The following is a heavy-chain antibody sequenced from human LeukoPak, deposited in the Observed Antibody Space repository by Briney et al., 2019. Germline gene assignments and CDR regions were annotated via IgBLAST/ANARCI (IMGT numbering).Heavy chain of an antibody. CDR2: ISWDGGST. CDR1: GFTFSSYG. Sequence: GGTLRLSCAASGFTFSSYGMSWVRQAPGKGLEWVSLISWDGGSTYYADSVKGRFTISRDNSKNSLNLQMNSLRAEDTALYYCAKDIAATAAGTWHYFDYWGQGTLVTVSS. V-gene: IGHV3-43D*03. CDR3: AKDIAATAAGTWHYFDY. D-gene: IGHD6-13*01. J-gene: IGHJ4*02.